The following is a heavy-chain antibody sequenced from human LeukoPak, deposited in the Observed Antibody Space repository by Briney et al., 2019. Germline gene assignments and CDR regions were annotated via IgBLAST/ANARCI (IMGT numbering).Heavy chain of an antibody. D-gene: IGHD5-18*01. V-gene: IGHV3-30-3*01. J-gene: IGHJ4*02. CDR1: GFSFKSFA. CDR3: ATSADKSMVVFDY. CDR2: ISYDGAVK. Sequence: PGGSLRLSCTASGFSFKSFAMHWVRQAAGTGLGWVAIISYDGAVKYYPDSVKGRFNVSRDNSKNTLYLQINRLRVEDTTMYYCATSADKSMVVFDYWGQGTLVTVSS.